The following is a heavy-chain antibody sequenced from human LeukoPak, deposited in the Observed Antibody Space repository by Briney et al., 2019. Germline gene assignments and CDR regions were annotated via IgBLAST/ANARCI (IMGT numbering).Heavy chain of an antibody. Sequence: GASVKVSCKASGYTFTSYGISWVRQAPGQGLEWMGWISAYNGNTNYAQKLQGRVTMTTDTSTSTAYMELRSLRSDDTAVYYCARGILRFLEWSNPPHMDVWGKGTTVTVSS. D-gene: IGHD3-3*01. J-gene: IGHJ6*03. CDR3: ARGILRFLEWSNPPHMDV. CDR1: GYTFTSYG. V-gene: IGHV1-18*01. CDR2: ISAYNGNT.